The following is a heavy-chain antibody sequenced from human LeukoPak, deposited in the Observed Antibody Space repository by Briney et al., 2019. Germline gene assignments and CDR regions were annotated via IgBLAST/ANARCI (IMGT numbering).Heavy chain of an antibody. J-gene: IGHJ4*02. Sequence: SVKVSCKASGGTFSSYAISWVRQAPGQGLEWMGGIIPIFGTANYAQKFQGRVTITADESTSTAYMELSSLRSEDTAVYYCARAGYDLLTLAPDPANDYWGQGTLVTVSS. CDR2: IIPIFGTA. D-gene: IGHD3-9*01. CDR1: GGTFSSYA. V-gene: IGHV1-69*13. CDR3: ARAGYDLLTLAPDPANDY.